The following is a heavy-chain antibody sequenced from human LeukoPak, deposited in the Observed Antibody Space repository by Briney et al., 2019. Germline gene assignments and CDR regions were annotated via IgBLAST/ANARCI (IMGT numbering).Heavy chain of an antibody. J-gene: IGHJ5*02. D-gene: IGHD3-22*01. CDR2: IKQDGSEK. CDR1: GFTFSSYW. Sequence: QPGGSLRLSCAASGFTFSSYWMSWVRQAPGKGLEWVANIKQDGSEKYYVDSVKGRFTISRDNAKNSLYLQMNSLRAEDTAVYYCAREFDYYDSSGYKSRGFDPWGQGTLVTVSS. V-gene: IGHV3-7*01. CDR3: AREFDYYDSSGYKSRGFDP.